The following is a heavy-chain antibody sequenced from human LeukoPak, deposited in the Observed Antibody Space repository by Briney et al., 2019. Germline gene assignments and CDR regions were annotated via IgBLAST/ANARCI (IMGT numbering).Heavy chain of an antibody. CDR3: ARHSRLLWFGEPTPSFDY. CDR1: GSSMSSFY. J-gene: IGHJ4*02. V-gene: IGHV4-59*08. CDR2: IYYSGST. D-gene: IGHD3-10*01. Sequence: SETLSLTCTVSGSSMSSFYWSWIRQPPGKGLEWIGYIYYSGSTNYNPSLKSRVTISVDTSKNQFSLKLSSVTAADTAVYYCARHSRLLWFGEPTPSFDYWGQGTLVTVSS.